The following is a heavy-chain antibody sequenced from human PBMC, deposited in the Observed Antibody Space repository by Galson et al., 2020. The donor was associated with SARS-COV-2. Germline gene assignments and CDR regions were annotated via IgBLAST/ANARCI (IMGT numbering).Heavy chain of an antibody. CDR3: ARFKYSSGWSFDY. D-gene: IGHD6-19*01. V-gene: IGHV5-10-1*01. J-gene: IGHJ4*02. CDR1: GYSFTSYW. CDR2: IDPSDSYT. Sequence: GGSLRLSCKGSGYSFTSYWISWVRQMPGKGLEWMGRIDPSDSYTNYSPSFQGHVTISADKSISTAYLQWSSLTASDTAMYYCARFKYSSGWSFDYWGQGTLVTVSS.